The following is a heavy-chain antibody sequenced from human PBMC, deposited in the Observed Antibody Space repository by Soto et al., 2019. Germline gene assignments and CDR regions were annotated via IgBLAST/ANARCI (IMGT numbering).Heavy chain of an antibody. J-gene: IGHJ6*03. V-gene: IGHV3-30*18. D-gene: IGHD6-13*01. CDR3: AKDRTEQQLVRLRYRNYYMDV. CDR1: GFTFSSYG. CDR2: ISYDGSNK. Sequence: PGGSLRLSCAASGFTFSSYGMHWVRQAPGKGLEWVAVISYDGSNKYYADSVKGRFTISRDNSKNTLYLQMNSLRAEDTAVYYCAKDRTEQQLVRLRYRNYYMDVWGKGTTVTVSS.